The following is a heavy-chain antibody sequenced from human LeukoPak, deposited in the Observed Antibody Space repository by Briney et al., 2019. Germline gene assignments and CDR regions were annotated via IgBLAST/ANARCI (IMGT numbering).Heavy chain of an antibody. J-gene: IGHJ5*02. Sequence: ASVKVSCKASGYTFTSYGISWVRQAPGQGLEWMGWISAYNGNTNYAQKLQGRVTMTTDTSTSTAYMELRSLRSGDTAVYYCARDSVVVVAASDWFDPWGQGTLVTVSS. D-gene: IGHD2-15*01. CDR3: ARDSVVVVAASDWFDP. V-gene: IGHV1-18*01. CDR1: GYTFTSYG. CDR2: ISAYNGNT.